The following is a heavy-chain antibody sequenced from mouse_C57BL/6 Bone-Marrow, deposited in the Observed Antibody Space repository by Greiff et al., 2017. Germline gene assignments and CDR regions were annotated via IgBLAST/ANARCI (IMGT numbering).Heavy chain of an antibody. CDR3: ARRGDDYYAMDY. Sequence: EVQLVESGGDLVKPGGSLKLSCAASGFTFSSYGMSWVRQTPDKRLEWVATISSGGSYTYYPDSVKGRFTISRDNAKNTLYLQMSSLKSEDTAMYYCARRGDDYYAMDYWGQETSVTVSS. V-gene: IGHV5-6*01. J-gene: IGHJ4*01. CDR2: ISSGGSYT. CDR1: GFTFSSYG.